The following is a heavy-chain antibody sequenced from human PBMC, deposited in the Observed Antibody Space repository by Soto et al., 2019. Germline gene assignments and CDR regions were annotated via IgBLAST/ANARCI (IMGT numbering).Heavy chain of an antibody. D-gene: IGHD3-10*01. CDR3: ARDRDYYCSGNYYNRIDF. Sequence: QVQLVQSGPEVKEPGSSVKLTCKVSGGIFNTYAISWLRQAPGQVLEWMGGIIPIFGTPNYAQRFQGRVTITADESTSTAYKELSRLRSDDTAVYDCARDRDYYCSGNYYNRIDFWGQGTLVSVSS. CDR1: GGIFNTYA. V-gene: IGHV1-69*01. J-gene: IGHJ4*02. CDR2: IIPIFGTP.